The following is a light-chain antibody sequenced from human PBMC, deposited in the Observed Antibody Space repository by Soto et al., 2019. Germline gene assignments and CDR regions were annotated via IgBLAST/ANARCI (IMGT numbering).Light chain of an antibody. J-gene: IGKJ2*01. CDR2: GAS. Sequence: EIAMTQSPATLSVSPGERATLSCRASQSVTSDLAWYQQKPGQAPRLLIYGASTRATGIPARFSGSGSGTEFTLTISSLQSEDFALYFCQQYSKLPYTFGQGTKVEIK. CDR1: QSVTSD. CDR3: QQYSKLPYT. V-gene: IGKV3-15*01.